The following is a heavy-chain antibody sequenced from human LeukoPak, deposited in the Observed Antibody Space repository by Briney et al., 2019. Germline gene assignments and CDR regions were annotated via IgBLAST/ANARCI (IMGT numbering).Heavy chain of an antibody. CDR2: IHYSGSA. V-gene: IGHV4-31*03. J-gene: IGHJ4*02. CDR3: ARAVVAFGGVTDY. CDR1: GGSICSGGYF. D-gene: IGHD3-16*01. Sequence: PSQTLSLTCTVSGGSICSGGYFWRWIRQHPGKGLEWIGYIHYSGSAYYNPSRKSRLNISADTSKNQFSLKLSSVTAADMAVYYCARAVVAFGGVTDYWGQGTLVTVSS.